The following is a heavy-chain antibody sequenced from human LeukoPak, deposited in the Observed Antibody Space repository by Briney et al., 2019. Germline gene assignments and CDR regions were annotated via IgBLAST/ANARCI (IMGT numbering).Heavy chain of an antibody. D-gene: IGHD3-10*01. V-gene: IGHV3-23*01. Sequence: PGGSLRLSCAASGFTFSSYAMSWVRQAPGKGLEWVSAISGSGGSTYYADSVKGRFTISRDNSKNTLYLQMNSLRAEDTAVYYCAKGERVVRGADYGYFDYWGQGTLVTVSS. J-gene: IGHJ4*02. CDR1: GFTFSSYA. CDR3: AKGERVVRGADYGYFDY. CDR2: ISGSGGST.